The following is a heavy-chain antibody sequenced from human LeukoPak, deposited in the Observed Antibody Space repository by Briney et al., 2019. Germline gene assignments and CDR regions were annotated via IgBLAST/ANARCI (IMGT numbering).Heavy chain of an antibody. D-gene: IGHD3-9*01. J-gene: IGHJ4*02. Sequence: ASETLSLTCTVSGGSISSYYWSWLRQPAGKGLEWIGRIYTSGSTNYNPSLKSRVTMSVDTSKNQFSLKLSSVTAADTAVYYCARVEYDILTGYSFDYWGQGTLVTVSS. V-gene: IGHV4-4*07. CDR3: ARVEYDILTGYSFDY. CDR1: GGSISSYY. CDR2: IYTSGST.